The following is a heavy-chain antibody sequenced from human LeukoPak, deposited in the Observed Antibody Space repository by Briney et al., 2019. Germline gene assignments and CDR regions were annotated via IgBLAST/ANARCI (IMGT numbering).Heavy chain of an antibody. CDR1: GFTFSSYA. CDR2: ISYDGSNK. Sequence: GGSLRLSCAASGFTFSSYAMHWVRQAPGKGLEWVAVISYDGSNKYYADSVKGRFTISRDNSKNTLYLQMNSLRAEDTAVYYCARDGAYSSSWYGYYFDYWGQGTLVTVSS. CDR3: ARDGAYSSSWYGYYFDY. J-gene: IGHJ4*02. D-gene: IGHD6-13*01. V-gene: IGHV3-30*01.